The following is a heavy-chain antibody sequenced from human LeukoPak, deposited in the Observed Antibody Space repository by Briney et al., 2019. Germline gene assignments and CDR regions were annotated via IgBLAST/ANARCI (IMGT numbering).Heavy chain of an antibody. Sequence: GGSLRLSCAASGFTFSGSAMHWVRQASGKGLEWVGRIRSKANSYATAYAASVKGRFTISRDDSKNTAYLQMNSLKNEDTAVYYCTSAPCGWGSCPYDYWGQGTLVTVSS. J-gene: IGHJ4*02. V-gene: IGHV3-73*01. CDR3: TSAPCGWGSCPYDY. CDR1: GFTFSGSA. CDR2: IRSKANSYAT. D-gene: IGHD2-15*01.